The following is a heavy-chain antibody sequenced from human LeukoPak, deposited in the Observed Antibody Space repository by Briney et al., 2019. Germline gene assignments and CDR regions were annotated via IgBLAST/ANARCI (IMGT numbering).Heavy chain of an antibody. V-gene: IGHV3-74*01. CDR1: GFTFSSYW. Sequence: GGSLRLSCAASGFTFSSYWMHWVRQAPGKGLVWVSRINSDGSSTSYADSVKGRFTISRDNAKNTLYLQMNSLRAEDTAVYYFARDSSSWYYYYMDVWGKGTTVTVSS. D-gene: IGHD6-13*01. CDR2: INSDGSST. J-gene: IGHJ6*03. CDR3: ARDSSSWYYYYMDV.